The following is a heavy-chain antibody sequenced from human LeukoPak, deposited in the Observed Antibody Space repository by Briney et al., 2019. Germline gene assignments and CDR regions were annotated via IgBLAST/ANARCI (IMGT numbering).Heavy chain of an antibody. J-gene: IGHJ3*02. CDR2: INHSGST. Sequence: SETLSLTCAVYGGSFSGYYWSWICQPPGKGLEWIGEINHSGSTNYNPSLKSPVTISVDTSKNQFSLKLSSVTAADTAVYYCARGGRGFWSGYAARAFDIWGQGTMVTVSS. CDR3: ARGGRGFWSGYAARAFDI. D-gene: IGHD3-3*01. CDR1: GGSFSGYY. V-gene: IGHV4-34*01.